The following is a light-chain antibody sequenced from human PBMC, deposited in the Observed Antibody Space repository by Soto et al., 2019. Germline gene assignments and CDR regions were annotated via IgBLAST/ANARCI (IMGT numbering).Light chain of an antibody. J-gene: IGKJ4*01. Sequence: QMTQSPSSLSASVGDRVTITCRASQSFSTYLAWYQQKPGKVPKLLISGISTLQSGVPSRFSGSGYGTEFTLTISNLQPEDVATYYCQKYNTAPLTFGGGTKVDIK. V-gene: IGKV1-27*01. CDR3: QKYNTAPLT. CDR2: GIS. CDR1: QSFSTY.